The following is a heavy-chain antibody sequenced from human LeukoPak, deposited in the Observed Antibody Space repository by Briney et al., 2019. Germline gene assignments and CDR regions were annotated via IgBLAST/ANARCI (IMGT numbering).Heavy chain of an antibody. CDR3: ASGFDY. CDR2: INHSGST. CDR1: GGSISSSSYY. Sequence: PSETLSLTCTVSGGSISSSSYYWGWIRQPPGEGLEWIGEINHSGSTNYNPSLKSRVTISVDTSKNQFSLKLSSVTAADTAVYYCASGFDYWGQGTLVTVSS. V-gene: IGHV4-39*07. J-gene: IGHJ4*02.